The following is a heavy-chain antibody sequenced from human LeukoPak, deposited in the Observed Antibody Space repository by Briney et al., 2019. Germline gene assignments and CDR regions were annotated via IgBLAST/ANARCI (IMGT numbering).Heavy chain of an antibody. D-gene: IGHD2-15*01. Sequence: PSETLSLTCTVSGGSISSYYWSWIRQPPGKGLEWIGYIYYSGSTNYNPSLKSRVTISVDTSKNQFSLKLSSVTAADTAVYYCARRGRAVYCSGGSCYDYWGQGTLVTVSS. CDR1: GGSISSYY. V-gene: IGHV4-59*01. J-gene: IGHJ4*02. CDR3: ARRGRAVYCSGGSCYDY. CDR2: IYYSGST.